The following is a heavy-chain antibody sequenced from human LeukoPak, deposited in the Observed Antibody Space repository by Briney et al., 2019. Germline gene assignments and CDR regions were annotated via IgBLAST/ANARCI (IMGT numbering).Heavy chain of an antibody. V-gene: IGHV1-18*01. D-gene: IGHD6-13*01. CDR2: ISAYNGNT. Sequence: ASVKVSCKASGYTFITYGISWVRQAPGQGLEWMGWISAYNGNTNYAQKLQGRVTMTTDTYTSTAYMELRSLRSDDTAVYYCARSGMVAAAGINYFDYWGQGTLVTVPS. J-gene: IGHJ4*02. CDR1: GYTFITYG. CDR3: ARSGMVAAAGINYFDY.